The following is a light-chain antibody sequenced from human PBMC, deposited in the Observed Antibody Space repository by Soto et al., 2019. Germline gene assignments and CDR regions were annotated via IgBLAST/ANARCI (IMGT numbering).Light chain of an antibody. CDR2: RAS. CDR1: QSVSSNY. J-gene: IGKJ1*01. Sequence: EIVLTQSPGTLSLSPGERTTLSCRASQSVSSNYLAWYQQKPGQAPRLLIYRASSRATGIPARFSGSGSGTDFTLTISRLEPEDFAVYYCQQYGSSRAFGQGAKVEIK. V-gene: IGKV3-20*01. CDR3: QQYGSSRA.